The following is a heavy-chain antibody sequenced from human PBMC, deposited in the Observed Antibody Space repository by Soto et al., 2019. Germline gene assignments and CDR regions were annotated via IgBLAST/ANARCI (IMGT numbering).Heavy chain of an antibody. V-gene: IGHV3-73*01. CDR3: SLVPNYDYVGSVGH. CDR2: IRSKANSYAT. Sequence: EVQLVESGGGLVQPGGSLKLSCAASGFTFSGSAMHWVRQASGKGLEWVGRIRSKANSYATTYAASVKGRFTISRDDSKNTAYLEMNSLRTEDTAVYYWSLVPNYDYVGSVGHWGQGTLVTGSS. CDR1: GFTFSGSA. J-gene: IGHJ4*02. D-gene: IGHD3-16*01.